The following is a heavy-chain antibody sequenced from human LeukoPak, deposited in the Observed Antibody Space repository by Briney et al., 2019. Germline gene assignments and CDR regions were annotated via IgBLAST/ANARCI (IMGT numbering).Heavy chain of an antibody. D-gene: IGHD6-19*01. CDR2: ISLYNPKT. V-gene: IGHV1-18*01. J-gene: IGHJ1*01. CDR3: ARLGVAGDPSSAEYFQH. Sequence: ASAKVSCKASGYTFTSYAITWVRQAPGQGLDWMGWISLYNPKTNYAQKFQGRVTMTTDTPTSTAYMELMSLRSDDTAVYYCARLGVAGDPSSAEYFQHWGQGTLVIVSS. CDR1: GYTFTSYA.